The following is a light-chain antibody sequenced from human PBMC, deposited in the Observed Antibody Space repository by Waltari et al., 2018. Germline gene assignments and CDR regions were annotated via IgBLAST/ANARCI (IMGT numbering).Light chain of an antibody. Sequence: SCRAGQSVSKYLAWYQQKPGQAPRLLIYDASTRATGIPDRFSGSGSGTDFSLTISRLEPEDFAVYYCQKYVNLPATFGQGTKVEIK. J-gene: IGKJ1*01. V-gene: IGKV3-20*01. CDR3: QKYVNLPAT. CDR1: QSVSKY. CDR2: DAS.